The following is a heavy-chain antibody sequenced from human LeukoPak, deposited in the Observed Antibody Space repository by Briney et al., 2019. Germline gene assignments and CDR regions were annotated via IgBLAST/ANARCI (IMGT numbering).Heavy chain of an antibody. CDR3: AALPEYYYGSGSYYNRYYFDY. CDR2: IVVGSGNT. D-gene: IGHD3-10*01. Sequence: ASVKVSCKASGFTFTSSAMQWVRQARGQRLEWIGWIVVGSGNTNYAQKFQERVTITRNMSTSTAYMEPSSLRSEDTAVYYCAALPEYYYGSGSYYNRYYFDYWGQGTLVTVSS. J-gene: IGHJ4*02. V-gene: IGHV1-58*02. CDR1: GFTFTSSA.